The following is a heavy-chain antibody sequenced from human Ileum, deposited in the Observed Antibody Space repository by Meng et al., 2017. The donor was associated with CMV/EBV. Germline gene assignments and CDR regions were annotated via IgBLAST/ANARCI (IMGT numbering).Heavy chain of an antibody. CDR3: VRDGVGAPPFDY. Sequence: GVLKISCAASGFTFSDHWMHWVRQDPEKGLVWVSRIKGDGRSTDYADSVKGRFTISRDNAKKTLYLQMNSLRVEDTAVFYCVRDGVGAPPFDYWGQGALVTVSS. D-gene: IGHD1-26*01. CDR1: GFTFSDHW. CDR2: IKGDGRST. J-gene: IGHJ4*02. V-gene: IGHV3-74*01.